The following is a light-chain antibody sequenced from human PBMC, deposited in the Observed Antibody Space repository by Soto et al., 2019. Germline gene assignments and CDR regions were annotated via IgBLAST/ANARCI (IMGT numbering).Light chain of an antibody. CDR2: EVN. J-gene: IGLJ1*01. Sequence: HSVLTQPASVSGSPGQSITISCTGTSSDVGTYISVSSYQQHPGKAPKLMIYEVNKRPSGVPDRFSGSKSGDTASLTVSGLQAEDEADYYCSSYTSTRTYVFGTGTKATVL. V-gene: IGLV2-14*01. CDR3: SSYTSTRTYV. CDR1: SSDVGTYIS.